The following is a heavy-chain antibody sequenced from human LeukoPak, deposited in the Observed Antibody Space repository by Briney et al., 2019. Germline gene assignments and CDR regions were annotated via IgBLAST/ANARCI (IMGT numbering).Heavy chain of an antibody. CDR2: IFPGDSDT. CDR3: ARLGGSGSSILDYFDY. CDR1: GPTVTNFW. D-gene: IGHD3-10*01. Sequence: GESLKISCQVSGPTVTNFWITWVRQMPGKGLEWMGVIFPGDSDTRYSPSFQGQVTISADKSISTAYLQWSSLKASDTAMYYCARLGGSGSSILDYFDYWGQGTLVTVSS. V-gene: IGHV5-51*01. J-gene: IGHJ4*02.